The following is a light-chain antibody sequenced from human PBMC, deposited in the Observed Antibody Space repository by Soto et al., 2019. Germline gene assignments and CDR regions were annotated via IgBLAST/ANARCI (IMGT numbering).Light chain of an antibody. Sequence: DIVMTQSPDSLAVSLGERATINCKSSQSVLYSSNNKNYLAWYQQKPGQPPKLLIYWASTRESGVPARFSGRGSGTDFTLTISSLQAEDVAVYYCQQYYSTPPVTFGQGTRLEIK. CDR2: WAS. J-gene: IGKJ5*01. CDR1: QSVLYSSNNKNY. V-gene: IGKV4-1*01. CDR3: QQYYSTPPVT.